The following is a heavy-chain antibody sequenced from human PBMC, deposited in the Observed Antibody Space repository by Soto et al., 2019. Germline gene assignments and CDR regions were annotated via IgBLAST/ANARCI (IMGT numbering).Heavy chain of an antibody. CDR1: GVSVNSDSYY. CDR3: AREFSNSPEAFDF. V-gene: IGHV4-61*03. CDR2: IYYTGST. D-gene: IGHD6-6*01. Sequence: QVQLQESGPGMVKPSETLSLTCTVSGVSVNSDSYYWSWIRQPPGKGLEWIGYIYYTGSTTYNPSLKSRVTISLDTSRNHFSLSLSSVTAADTAVFYCAREFSNSPEAFDFWGRGTLFTVSA. J-gene: IGHJ4*02.